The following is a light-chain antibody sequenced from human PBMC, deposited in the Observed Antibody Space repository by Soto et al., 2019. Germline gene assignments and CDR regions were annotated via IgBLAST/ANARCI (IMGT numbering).Light chain of an antibody. Sequence: QSVPTQPASVSGSPGQSITISCTGTSSDVGYYNYVSWYQQHPGKAPKVLIYEVRNRPSGASSRFSGSKSGNTAFLTISGLQPEDEADYYCSSYTRSSSVLFGGGTKVTVL. J-gene: IGLJ2*01. CDR3: SSYTRSSSVL. CDR2: EVR. V-gene: IGLV2-14*01. CDR1: SSDVGYYNY.